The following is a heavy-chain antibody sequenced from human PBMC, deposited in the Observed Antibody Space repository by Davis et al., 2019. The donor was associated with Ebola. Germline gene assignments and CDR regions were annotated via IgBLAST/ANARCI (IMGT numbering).Heavy chain of an antibody. CDR2: IIPIFGTA. V-gene: IGHV1-69*01. Sequence: SVKVPCKASGGTFSSYAISWVRQAPGQGLEWMGGIIPIFGTANYAQKFQGRVTITADESTSTAYMELSSLRSEDTAVYYCARGGIAAGHYYYYMDVWGKGTTVTVSS. D-gene: IGHD6-13*01. J-gene: IGHJ6*03. CDR1: GGTFSSYA. CDR3: ARGGIAAGHYYYYMDV.